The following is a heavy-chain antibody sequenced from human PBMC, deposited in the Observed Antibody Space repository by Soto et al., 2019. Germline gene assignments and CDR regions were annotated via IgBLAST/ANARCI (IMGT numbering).Heavy chain of an antibody. D-gene: IGHD2-2*02. CDR1: GGTFSSYA. V-gene: IGHV1-69*12. J-gene: IGHJ5*02. Sequence: QVQLVQSGAEVKKPGSSVKVSCKASGGTFSSYAISWVRQAPGQGLEWMGGIIPIFGTANYAQKFQGRVAITADESTSTAYMELSSLRSEDTAVYYCARGEGLGLVPAAIPPWFDPWGQGTLVTVSS. CDR2: IIPIFGTA. CDR3: ARGEGLGLVPAAIPPWFDP.